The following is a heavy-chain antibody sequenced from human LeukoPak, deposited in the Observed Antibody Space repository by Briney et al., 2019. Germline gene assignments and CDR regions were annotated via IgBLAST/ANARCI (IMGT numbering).Heavy chain of an antibody. CDR2: ISYDGSNK. Sequence: GRSLRLSCAASGFTFSSYAMHWVRQAPGKGLEWVAVISYDGSNKYYADSVKGRFTISRDNSKNTLYLQMNSLRAEDTAVYYCARVIVPYDFWSGIDYWGQGTLVTVSS. V-gene: IGHV3-30-3*01. CDR1: GFTFSSYA. D-gene: IGHD3-3*01. J-gene: IGHJ4*02. CDR3: ARVIVPYDFWSGIDY.